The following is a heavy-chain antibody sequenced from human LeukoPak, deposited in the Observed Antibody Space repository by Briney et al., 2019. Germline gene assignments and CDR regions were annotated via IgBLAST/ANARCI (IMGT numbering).Heavy chain of an antibody. V-gene: IGHV4-39*01. D-gene: IGHD3-10*01. Sequence: SETLSLTCTVSGGSISSSSYYWGWIRQPPGKGLEWIGSIYYSGSTYYNPSLKSRVTISVDTSKNQFSLKLSSVTAADTAVYYCARQSGMVRGVILGYFDYWGQGALVTVSS. CDR2: IYYSGST. CDR1: GGSISSSSYY. CDR3: ARQSGMVRGVILGYFDY. J-gene: IGHJ4*02.